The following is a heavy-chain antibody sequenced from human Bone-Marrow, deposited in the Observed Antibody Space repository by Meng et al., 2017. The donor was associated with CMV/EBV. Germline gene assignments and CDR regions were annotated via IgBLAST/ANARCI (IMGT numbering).Heavy chain of an antibody. J-gene: IGHJ3*01. Sequence: GGSLRLSCAASGFTFSSYAMHWVRQAPGKGLEWVAFIWHDGGEKYYADSVKGRFTISRDNSKNTLYLQMNSLRTEDTAVYFCANSFRGGSASFTDAFDVWGQGTMVTVSS. V-gene: IGHV3-30*02. D-gene: IGHD2-15*01. CDR1: GFTFSSYA. CDR2: IWHDGGEK. CDR3: ANSFRGGSASFTDAFDV.